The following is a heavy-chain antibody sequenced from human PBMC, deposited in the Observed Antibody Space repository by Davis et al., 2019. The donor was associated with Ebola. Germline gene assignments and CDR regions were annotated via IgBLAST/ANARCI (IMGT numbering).Heavy chain of an antibody. J-gene: IGHJ4*02. Sequence: GESLKISCAASGFTFSGSAMHWVRQASGKGLEWVGRIRSKANSYATAYAASVKGRFTISRDDSKNTAYLQMNSLKTEDTAVYYCTGSYGGFDYWDQGTLVTVSS. CDR3: TGSYGGFDY. CDR2: IRSKANSYAT. V-gene: IGHV3-73*01. D-gene: IGHD4-23*01. CDR1: GFTFSGSA.